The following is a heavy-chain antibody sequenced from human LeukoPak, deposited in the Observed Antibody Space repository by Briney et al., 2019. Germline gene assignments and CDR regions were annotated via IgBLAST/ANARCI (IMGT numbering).Heavy chain of an antibody. CDR1: GFTFSTYG. D-gene: IGHD6-13*01. CDR3: AKEGYSRGYYSYYYMDV. J-gene: IGHJ6*03. Sequence: GGSLRLSCAASGFTFSTYGITWVRQAPGEGLEWVSTINDSGGNTHYADSVKGRFTISRGNSKNTLYVQMNSLRAEDTAVYYCAKEGYSRGYYSYYYMDVWGKGTTVTVSS. V-gene: IGHV3-23*01. CDR2: INDSGGNT.